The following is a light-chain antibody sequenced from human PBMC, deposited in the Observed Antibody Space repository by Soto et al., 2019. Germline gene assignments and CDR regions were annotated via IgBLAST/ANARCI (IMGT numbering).Light chain of an antibody. Sequence: QSALAQPPSASGSPGQSVTISCTGTSSDVGGYNYVSWYQRHPGKAPKLMMYDVNRRPSGVPDRFSASKSGNTASLTVSGLQAEDEADSYCTSYGGASNLLFGGGTKHTVL. V-gene: IGLV2-8*01. J-gene: IGLJ2*01. CDR3: TSYGGASNLL. CDR1: SSDVGGYNY. CDR2: DVN.